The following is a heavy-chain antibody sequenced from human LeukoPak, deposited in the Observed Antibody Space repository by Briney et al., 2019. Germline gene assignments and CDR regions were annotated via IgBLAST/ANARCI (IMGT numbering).Heavy chain of an antibody. CDR2: IDKDASEK. D-gene: IGHD4-17*01. V-gene: IGHV3-7*01. J-gene: IGHJ4*02. CDR1: GFTFSSSW. CDR3: ARDYSTVTTFFDY. Sequence: PGGSLRLSCAASGFTFSSSWMSWVRQAPGKGLEWVANIDKDASEKYFMDSVKGRFTTSRDNAKNSLYLQMNSLRAEDTAVYYCARDYSTVTTFFDYWGQGTLVTVSS.